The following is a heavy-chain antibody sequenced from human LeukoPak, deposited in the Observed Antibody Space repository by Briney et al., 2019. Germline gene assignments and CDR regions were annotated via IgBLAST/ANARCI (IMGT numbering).Heavy chain of an antibody. D-gene: IGHD4-17*01. J-gene: IGHJ4*02. Sequence: GASVKVSCKASGYTFTSHDINWVRQATGQGREWMGWMNPNSGNTGYAQKFQGRVTMTRNTSISTAYMELSSLRSEDTAVYYCARGPFFTTVTRDYWGQGTLVTVSS. CDR3: ARGPFFTTVTRDY. CDR1: GYTFTSHD. V-gene: IGHV1-8*01. CDR2: MNPNSGNT.